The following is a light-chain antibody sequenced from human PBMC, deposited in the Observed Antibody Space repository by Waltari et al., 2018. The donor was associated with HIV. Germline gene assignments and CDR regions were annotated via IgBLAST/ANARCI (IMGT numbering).Light chain of an antibody. J-gene: IGLJ3*02. CDR3: SSYTTSSTRV. Sequence: QSALTQPASVSGSPGQSITISCSGTSTDVGGYNYVSWYQHHPGKAPKLMIYELTHRPAGVSQLFAASKSGNTASPTITGLQAEDESDYYCSSYTTSSTRVFGRGTKLTVL. CDR2: ELT. CDR1: STDVGGYNY. V-gene: IGLV2-14*01.